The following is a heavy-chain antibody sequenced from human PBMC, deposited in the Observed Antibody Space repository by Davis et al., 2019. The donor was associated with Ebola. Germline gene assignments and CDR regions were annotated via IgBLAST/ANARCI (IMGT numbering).Heavy chain of an antibody. CDR1: GYTFTSYY. Sequence: ASVKVSCKASGYTFTSYYMHWVRQAPGQGLEWMGIINPSGGSTSYAQKFQGRVTMTRDTSTSTVYMELSSLRSEDTAVYYCARDPTYYDFWSGYRSYYYGMDVWGQGTTVTVSS. CDR2: INPSGGST. CDR3: ARDPTYYDFWSGYRSYYYGMDV. D-gene: IGHD3-3*01. J-gene: IGHJ6*02. V-gene: IGHV1-46*01.